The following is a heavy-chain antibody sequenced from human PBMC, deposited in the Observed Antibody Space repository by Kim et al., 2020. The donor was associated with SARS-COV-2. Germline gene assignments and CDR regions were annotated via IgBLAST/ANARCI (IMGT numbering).Heavy chain of an antibody. CDR2: IYYSGST. Sequence: SETLSLTCTVSGGSISSSSYYWGWIRQPPGKGLEWIGSIYYSGSTYYNSSLKSRVTISVDTSKNQFSLKLSSVTAADTAVYYCARVGSGAYGSWSYVDY. V-gene: IGHV4-39*01. D-gene: IGHD3-10*01. CDR3: ARVGSGAYGSWSYVDY. J-gene: IGHJ4*01. CDR1: GGSISSSSYY.